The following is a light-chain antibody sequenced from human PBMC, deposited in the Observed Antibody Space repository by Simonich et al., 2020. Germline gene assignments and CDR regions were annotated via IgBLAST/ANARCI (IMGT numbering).Light chain of an antibody. CDR1: QSVSSN. J-gene: IGKJ1*01. CDR2: CAS. V-gene: IGKV3-15*01. CDR3: QQYNNWPSWT. Sequence: EIVMTQSPATLSVSPGERATLSCRASQSVSSNLAWYQQKPGQAPRLLIQCASTRATGIPSRFSGSGSGTEFTLTISSLQSEDFAVYYCQQYNNWPSWTFGQGTKVEIK.